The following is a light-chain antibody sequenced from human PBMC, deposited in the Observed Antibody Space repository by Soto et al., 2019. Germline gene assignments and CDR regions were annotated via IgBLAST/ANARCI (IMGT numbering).Light chain of an antibody. Sequence: QSVLTQPASVSGSPGQSITISRTGTSSDVGGYNYVSWYQQHPGKAPKLMIYDVSNRPSGVSNRFSGSKSGNTASLTISGLQAEDEADYYCSSYTSSSLGVFGGGTQLTVL. J-gene: IGLJ2*01. V-gene: IGLV2-14*01. CDR3: SSYTSSSLGV. CDR2: DVS. CDR1: SSDVGGYNY.